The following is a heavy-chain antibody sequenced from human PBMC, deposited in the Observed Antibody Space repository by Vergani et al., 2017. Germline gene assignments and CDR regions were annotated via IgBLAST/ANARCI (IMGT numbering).Heavy chain of an antibody. CDR2: INPIDSKI. CDR1: ESSFISNE. Sequence: EVMLVQSGAEVKKPGESLKISCKYSESSFISNEIAWVRQMSGKGLQWMGNINPIDSKIAYSPSFQGQAIMSLDKSITTAYLQWCSLKASDTAIYYCTRHVPCGDGACLHFDHWGKGTQVTVSS. V-gene: IGHV5-51*01. CDR3: TRHVPCGDGACLHFDH. D-gene: IGHD2-21*01. J-gene: IGHJ4*02.